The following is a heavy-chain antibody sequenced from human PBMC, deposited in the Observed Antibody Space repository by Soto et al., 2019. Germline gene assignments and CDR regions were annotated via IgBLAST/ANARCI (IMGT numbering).Heavy chain of an antibody. D-gene: IGHD2-8*02. CDR1: GVSFSGYY. Sequence: PSDTLSLTCAVYGVSFSGYYWTWILQPPGTGLEWIGEINHSGSTNYNPSLKSRVTISVDTSKNQFSLKLTSVTAADTAVYYCARDEITGLFDYWGQGTLVTVSS. CDR3: ARDEITGLFDY. V-gene: IGHV4-34*01. J-gene: IGHJ4*02. CDR2: INHSGST.